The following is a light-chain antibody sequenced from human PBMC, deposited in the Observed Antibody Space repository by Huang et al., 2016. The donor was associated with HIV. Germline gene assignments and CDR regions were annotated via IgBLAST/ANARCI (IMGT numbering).Light chain of an antibody. CDR2: AS. CDR3: QQSYISPWT. J-gene: IGKJ1*01. V-gene: IGKV1-39*01. Sequence: DIQMTQSPSPLSASVGDRVTITCRTSQIVGNSLTWYQQKPGKAPELLIYASSLQAWVSSRFSGSGAGTDFTLIISSLQPEDFATYYCQQSYISPWTFGQGTKVDLK. CDR1: QIVGNS.